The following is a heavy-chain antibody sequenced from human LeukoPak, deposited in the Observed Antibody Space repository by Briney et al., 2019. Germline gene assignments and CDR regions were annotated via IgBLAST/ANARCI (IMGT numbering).Heavy chain of an antibody. CDR3: ARDTPGRSASH. D-gene: IGHD1-26*01. J-gene: IGHJ4*02. CDR1: GYTFTDYY. CDR2: INSNSGGT. Sequence: ASVKVSCKASGYTFTDYYIHWVRQAPGQGLEWTGWINSNSGGTNYAQKFQGRVSMTTDTSISTTYMELSRLTSDDTAVYYCARDTPGRSASHWGQGTLVTVSS. V-gene: IGHV1-2*02.